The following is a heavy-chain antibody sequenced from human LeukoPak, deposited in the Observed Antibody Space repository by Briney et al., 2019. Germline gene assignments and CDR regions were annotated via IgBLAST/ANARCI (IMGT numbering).Heavy chain of an antibody. J-gene: IGHJ4*02. V-gene: IGHV3-15*01. D-gene: IGHD1-1*01. CDR3: TTDFNDGY. Sequence: WVGRIKTKTDGATTHYAAPVKGRFTISRDDSKNTLYLQMNSLKTEDTAVYYCTTDFNDGYWGQGTLVTVXS. CDR2: IKTKTDGATT.